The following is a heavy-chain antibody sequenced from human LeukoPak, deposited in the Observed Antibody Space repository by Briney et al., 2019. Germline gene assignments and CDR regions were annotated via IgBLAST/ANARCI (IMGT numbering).Heavy chain of an antibody. Sequence: ASVKVSCKASGYTFTSYYMHWVRQAPGQGLEWMGIINPSGGSTDYAQKFQGRFTMTRDTSTSTVYMELSSLRSEDTAVYYCAREFRFGSSKYYFDSWGQGTLVTVSS. J-gene: IGHJ4*02. D-gene: IGHD6-6*01. CDR1: GYTFTSYY. V-gene: IGHV1-46*01. CDR2: INPSGGST. CDR3: AREFRFGSSKYYFDS.